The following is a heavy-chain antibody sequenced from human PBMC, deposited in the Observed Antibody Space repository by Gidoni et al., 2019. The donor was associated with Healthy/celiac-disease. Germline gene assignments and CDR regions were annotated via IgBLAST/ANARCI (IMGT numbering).Heavy chain of an antibody. CDR3: ARPYSSSSYYYFYGMDV. CDR1: GYIFTSDG. D-gene: IGHD6-6*01. V-gene: IGHV1-18*01. CDR2: ISAYNGNI. J-gene: IGHJ6*02. Sequence: QVQLVQSGAEVKKPGASVKVSCKASGYIFTSDGISWLRQAPGQGLEWMGWISAYNGNINYAQKFQGRVTVTTDTSTSTAYMELMRLRSDDTAVYYCARPYSSSSYYYFYGMDVWGQGTTVTVSS.